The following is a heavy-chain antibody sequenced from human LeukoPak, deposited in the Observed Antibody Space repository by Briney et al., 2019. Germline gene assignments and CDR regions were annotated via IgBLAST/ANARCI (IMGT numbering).Heavy chain of an antibody. CDR3: ARVLFGAYYYYYMDV. V-gene: IGHV4-34*01. D-gene: IGHD3-16*01. CDR2: INHSGST. CDR1: GGSFSGYY. Sequence: SETLSLTCAVYGGSFSGYYWSWIRQPPGKGLEWIGEINHSGSTNYNPSLKSRVTISVDTSKNQFSLKLSSVTPADTAVYYCARVLFGAYYYYYMDVWGKGTTVTVSS. J-gene: IGHJ6*03.